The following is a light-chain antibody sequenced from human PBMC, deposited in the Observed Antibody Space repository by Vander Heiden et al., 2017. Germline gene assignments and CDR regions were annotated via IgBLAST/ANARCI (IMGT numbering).Light chain of an antibody. CDR2: ATS. Sequence: DIQMTQSPSSLSASVGDRVTIACRASQGISNYLAWYQQKPGKVPKLLISATSTLQSGVPSRFSRSGSGTDFILTISSLQPEDVATYYCQKYNSAPLTFGGGTKVEIK. CDR3: QKYNSAPLT. J-gene: IGKJ4*01. CDR1: QGISNY. V-gene: IGKV1-27*01.